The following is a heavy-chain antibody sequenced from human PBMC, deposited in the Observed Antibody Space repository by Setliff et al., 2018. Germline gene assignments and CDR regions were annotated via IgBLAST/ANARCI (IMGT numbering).Heavy chain of an antibody. CDR3: ARPIESSRWHPFDS. Sequence: GESLKISCRGSEYSFIDYWISWVRQKPGGGLEWMGKVDPSDSYATYGPSFQGHVIISVDTSINTVYLQWSRLEASDSGIYYCARPIESSRWHPFDSWGQGTQVTVSS. V-gene: IGHV5-10-1*01. CDR2: VDPSDSYA. J-gene: IGHJ5*01. CDR1: EYSFIDYW. D-gene: IGHD2-2*01.